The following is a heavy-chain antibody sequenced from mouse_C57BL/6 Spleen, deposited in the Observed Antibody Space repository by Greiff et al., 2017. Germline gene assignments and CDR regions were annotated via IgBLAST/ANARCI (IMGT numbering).Heavy chain of an antibody. Sequence: VQLQQSGPELVKPGASVKISCKASGYAFSSSWMNWVKQRPGKGLEWIGRIYPGDGDTNYNGKFKGKATLTADKSSSTAYMQLSSLTSEDSAVYFCARLGDYLFAYWGQGTLVTVSA. CDR2: IYPGDGDT. CDR1: GYAFSSSW. V-gene: IGHV1-82*01. J-gene: IGHJ3*01. D-gene: IGHD2-13*01. CDR3: ARLGDYLFAY.